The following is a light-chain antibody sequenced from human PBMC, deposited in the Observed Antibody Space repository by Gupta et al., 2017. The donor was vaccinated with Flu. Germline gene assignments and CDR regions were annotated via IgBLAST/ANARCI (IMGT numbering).Light chain of an antibody. CDR2: AAS. J-gene: IGKJ1*01. CDR1: QSISSY. CDR3: QQSYSTPQT. V-gene: IGKV1-39*01. Sequence: DIQMTQSPSSLSASVGDRVTITCRASQSISSYLNWYQQKPGKAPKLLIYAASSSQSGVPSRFSGSGSGTDFTLTITSLQPEDFATYYCQQSYSTPQTFGQETSMEIK.